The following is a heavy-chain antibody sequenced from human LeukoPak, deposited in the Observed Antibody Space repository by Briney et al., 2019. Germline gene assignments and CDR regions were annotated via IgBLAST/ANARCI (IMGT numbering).Heavy chain of an antibody. CDR2: ISGSGGST. D-gene: IGHD3-22*01. V-gene: IGHV3-23*01. Sequence: GGSLRLSCGASGFIFSTYWMSWVRQAPGKGLEWVSAISGSGGSTYYADSVKGRFTISRDNSKNTLYLQMNSLRAEDTAVYYCAPPAMIVVVIDYWGQGTLVTVSS. J-gene: IGHJ4*02. CDR1: GFIFSTYW. CDR3: APPAMIVVVIDY.